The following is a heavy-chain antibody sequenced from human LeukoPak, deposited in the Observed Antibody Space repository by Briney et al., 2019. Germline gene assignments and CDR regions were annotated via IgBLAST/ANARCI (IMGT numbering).Heavy chain of an antibody. D-gene: IGHD6-19*01. V-gene: IGHV4-31*11. CDR1: GGSISSGGYS. CDR3: AREGSSGWRLRYYFDY. J-gene: IGHJ4*02. Sequence: PSETLSLTCAVSGGSISSGGYSWSWIRQPPGKGLEWIGYIYYSGSTYYNPSLKSRVTISVDTSKNQFSLKLSSVTAADTAVYYCAREGSSGWRLRYYFDYWGQGTLVTVSS. CDR2: IYYSGST.